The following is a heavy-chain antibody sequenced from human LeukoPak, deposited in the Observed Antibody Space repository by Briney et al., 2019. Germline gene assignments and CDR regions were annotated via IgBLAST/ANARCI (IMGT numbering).Heavy chain of an antibody. CDR2: ISGSGGST. Sequence: GGSLRLSCAASGFTFSSYGMSWVRQAPGKGLEWVSAISGSGGSTYYADSVEGRFTISRDNSKNTLYLQMNSLRAEDTAVYYCAKDQGLGGVTALDYWGQGTLVTVSS. V-gene: IGHV3-23*01. D-gene: IGHD3-16*01. J-gene: IGHJ4*02. CDR3: AKDQGLGGVTALDY. CDR1: GFTFSSYG.